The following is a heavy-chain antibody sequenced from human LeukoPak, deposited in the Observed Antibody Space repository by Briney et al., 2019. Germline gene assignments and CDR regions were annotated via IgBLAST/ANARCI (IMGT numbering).Heavy chain of an antibody. D-gene: IGHD4-17*01. Sequence: PGGSLRLSCAASGFTFSSYAMNWVRQAPGKGLEWVSGISGNGDTTYFADSVKGRFTISRDNSKNTLYLQMNSLRAEDTAVYYCARDRLPWTTATTFDYWGQGTLVTVSS. CDR3: ARDRLPWTTATTFDY. CDR2: ISGNGDTT. V-gene: IGHV3-23*01. CDR1: GFTFSSYA. J-gene: IGHJ4*02.